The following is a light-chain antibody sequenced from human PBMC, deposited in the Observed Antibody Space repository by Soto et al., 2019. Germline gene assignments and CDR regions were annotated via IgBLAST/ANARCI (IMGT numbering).Light chain of an antibody. CDR1: SGHSNYA. CDR3: QTWGTGLWV. Sequence: QLVLTQSPSASASLGASVKLTCTLSSGHSNYAIAWHQQQPEKGPRYLMKVNSDGSHYKGDGIPDRFSGSSSGAERYLTISSLQSEDEADYYCQTWGTGLWVFGGGTKPPS. J-gene: IGLJ3*02. CDR2: VNSDGSH. V-gene: IGLV4-69*01.